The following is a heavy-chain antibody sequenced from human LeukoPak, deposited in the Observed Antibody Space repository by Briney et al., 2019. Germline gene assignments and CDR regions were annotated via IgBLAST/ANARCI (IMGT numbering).Heavy chain of an antibody. CDR2: IIPIFGTA. CDR1: GGTFRSCA. Sequence: GASVKVSCKASGGTFRSCAISWVRQAPGQGLEWMGGIIPIFGTAIYAQKFQGRVTITTDESTSTAYMELSSLRSEDTAVYYCARHAHNDYGDYVLDYWGQGTLVTVSS. CDR3: ARHAHNDYGDYVLDY. D-gene: IGHD4-17*01. V-gene: IGHV1-69*05. J-gene: IGHJ4*02.